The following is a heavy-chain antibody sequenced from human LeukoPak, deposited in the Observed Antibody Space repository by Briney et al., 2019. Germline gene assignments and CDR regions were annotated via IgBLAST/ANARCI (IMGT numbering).Heavy chain of an antibody. V-gene: IGHV3-21*01. D-gene: IGHD6-19*01. Sequence: PGGTLRHSCAASGFTFSSYGMSWVRQAPGKGLEWVTDISGSRGRRYYADSVKGRFTISRDNAKNSLYLQMQSLRAEDGAVYYCARDPSSGWYLKGWFDLWGQGTLVTVSS. CDR3: ARDPSSGWYLKGWFDL. CDR1: GFTFSSYG. CDR2: ISGSRGRR. J-gene: IGHJ5*02.